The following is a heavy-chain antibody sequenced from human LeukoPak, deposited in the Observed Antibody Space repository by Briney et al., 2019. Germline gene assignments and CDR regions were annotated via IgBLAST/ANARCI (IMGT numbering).Heavy chain of an antibody. D-gene: IGHD3-22*01. J-gene: IGHJ6*02. V-gene: IGHV4-59*01. CDR1: GGSISSYY. CDR3: ARGPHYHDSSGYSPSYSYAMDV. CDR2: IYYSGST. Sequence: SETLSLTCTVSGGSISSYYWSWIRQPPGEGLEWIGYIYYSGSTNYNPSLRSRVTISVDPSKNQFSLDLRSVTAADTAVYYCARGPHYHDSSGYSPSYSYAMDVWGQGTTVTVSS.